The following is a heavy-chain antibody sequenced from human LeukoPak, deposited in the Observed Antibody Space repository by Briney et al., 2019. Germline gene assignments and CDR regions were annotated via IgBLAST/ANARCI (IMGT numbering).Heavy chain of an antibody. CDR2: IYHSGTT. V-gene: IGHV4-4*02. D-gene: IGHD4-17*01. J-gene: IGHJ4*02. Sequence: SGTLSLTCAVSGAFITNSHWWSWARQPPGKGLEWIGEIYHSGTTNYNPSLQSRVTMSVDKSKNQFSLKLSSVTAADTAVYYCATYFYGEYGSYYFDYWGQGTLVTVSS. CDR3: ATYFYGEYGSYYFDY. CDR1: GAFITNSHW.